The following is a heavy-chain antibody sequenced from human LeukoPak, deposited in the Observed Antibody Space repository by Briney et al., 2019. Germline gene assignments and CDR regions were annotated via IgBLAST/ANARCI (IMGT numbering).Heavy chain of an antibody. D-gene: IGHD2-8*01. CDR1: GFTFSDHA. CDR3: AAQPCINGICYLDY. V-gene: IGHV3-30*04. J-gene: IGHJ4*02. Sequence: GGSLRLSCTASGFTFSDHAMHWVRQAPGKGLEWVTVISYHARDQFYADSVKGRFTVSRDNSRNILYLQMDSLRAEDSAVYYCAAQPCINGICYLDYWGQGALVTVSS. CDR2: ISYHARDQ.